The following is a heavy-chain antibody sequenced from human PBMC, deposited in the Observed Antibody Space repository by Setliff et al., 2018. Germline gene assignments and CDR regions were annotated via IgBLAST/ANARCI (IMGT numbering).Heavy chain of an antibody. Sequence: ASVKVSCKASGYTFSGYYMHWVRQAPGQGLEWMGRINPNSGGTNYAQKFQGRVTMTSDSSISTAYMELSGLRSEDTAVYYCATNSGGNTIDAFDIWGQGTMVTVSS. CDR1: GYTFSGYY. CDR3: ATNSGGNTIDAFDI. D-gene: IGHD2-15*01. V-gene: IGHV1-2*06. J-gene: IGHJ3*02. CDR2: INPNSGGT.